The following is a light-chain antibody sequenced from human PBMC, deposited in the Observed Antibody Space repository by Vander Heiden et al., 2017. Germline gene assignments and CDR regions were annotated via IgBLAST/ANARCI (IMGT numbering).Light chain of an antibody. CDR2: GAS. J-gene: IGKJ4*01. Sequence: EIVLTQSPGTLSLSPGERATLSCRASQSVSSSYLACYQQNPGQAPRLLIYGASSTATGIPDRFSGSASATDFTLTISILDPEDFAVYYCQRDGSSPITFGGGTRLEMK. CDR1: QSVSSSY. V-gene: IGKV3-20*01. CDR3: QRDGSSPIT.